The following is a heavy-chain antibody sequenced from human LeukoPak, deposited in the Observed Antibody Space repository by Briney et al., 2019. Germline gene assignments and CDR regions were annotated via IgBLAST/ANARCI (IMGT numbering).Heavy chain of an antibody. Sequence: GRSLRLSCAASGFTFDDYAMHWVRQAPGKGLEWVSGISWNSGSIGNADSVKGRFTISRDNAKNSLYLQMNSLRAEDTALYYCAKDRYSSGYYYLDYWGQGTLVTVSS. D-gene: IGHD3-22*01. V-gene: IGHV3-9*01. CDR3: AKDRYSSGYYYLDY. CDR1: GFTFDDYA. CDR2: ISWNSGSI. J-gene: IGHJ4*02.